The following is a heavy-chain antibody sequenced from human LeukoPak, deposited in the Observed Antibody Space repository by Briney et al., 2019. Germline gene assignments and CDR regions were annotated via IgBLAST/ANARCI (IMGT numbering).Heavy chain of an antibody. Sequence: SETLSLTCTVSGGSISSYYWSWIRQPPGKGLEWIGEINHSGSTNYNPSLKSRVTISVDTSKNQFSLKLSSVTAADTAVYYCARFAALPFDYWGQGTLVTVSS. CDR3: ARFAALPFDY. CDR1: GGSISSYY. D-gene: IGHD6-6*01. J-gene: IGHJ4*02. CDR2: INHSGST. V-gene: IGHV4-34*01.